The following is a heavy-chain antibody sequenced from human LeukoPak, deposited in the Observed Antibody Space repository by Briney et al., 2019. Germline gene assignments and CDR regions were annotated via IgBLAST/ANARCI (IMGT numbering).Heavy chain of an antibody. CDR3: TTDRRVVTDAIPSFYFDY. Sequence: GGSLRLSCAASGFTVSSNYMSWVRQTPGKGLEWVSVIYSGGSTYYADSVKGRFTISRDNSKNTLYLQLNSLRAEDTDVYYCTTDRRVVTDAIPSFYFDYWGQGTLVSVSS. CDR2: IYSGGST. D-gene: IGHD2-2*01. V-gene: IGHV3-53*01. CDR1: GFTVSSNY. J-gene: IGHJ4*02.